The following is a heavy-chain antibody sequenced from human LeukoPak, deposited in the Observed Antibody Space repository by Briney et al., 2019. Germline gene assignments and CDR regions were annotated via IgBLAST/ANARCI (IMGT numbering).Heavy chain of an antibody. CDR1: GFTFSSYA. J-gene: IGHJ4*02. V-gene: IGHV3-64D*09. CDR3: VNSRYDSSGYYRGSFDY. Sequence: GGSLRLSCSASGFTFSSYAMHWVRQAPGKGLEYVSAISSNGGSTYYADSVKGRFTISRDNSKNTLYLQMSSLRAEDTAVYYCVNSRYDSSGYYRGSFDYGGQGTLVTVSS. CDR2: ISSNGGST. D-gene: IGHD3-22*01.